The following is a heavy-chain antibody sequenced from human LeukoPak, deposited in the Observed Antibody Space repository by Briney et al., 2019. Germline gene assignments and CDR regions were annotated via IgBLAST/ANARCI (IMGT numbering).Heavy chain of an antibody. CDR1: GYTLTELS. D-gene: IGHD1-26*01. V-gene: IGHV1-24*01. J-gene: IGHJ4*02. CDR2: FDPEDGET. CDR3: ARGAGGRYTSPIDY. Sequence: ASVKVSCKVSGYTLTELSMHWVRQAPGKGLEWMGGFDPEDGETIYAQKFQGRVTMTEDTSTDTAYMELSSLRSEDTAVYYCARGAGGRYTSPIDYWGQGTLVTVSS.